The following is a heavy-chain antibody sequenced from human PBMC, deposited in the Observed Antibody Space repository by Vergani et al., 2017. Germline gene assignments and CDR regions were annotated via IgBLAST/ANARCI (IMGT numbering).Heavy chain of an antibody. CDR3: AKDAGQLIRCFDY. CDR2: LRYDASNE. D-gene: IGHD6-13*01. J-gene: IGHJ4*02. CDR1: GFTFSNTG. Sequence: QVQLVESGGGVFQPGGSLRLSCAASGFTFSNTGMHWVRQAPGKGLEWVAFLRYDASNEYYADSVRGRFTISRDISKNTLYLQMNSLRPEDTALYYCAKDAGQLIRCFDYWGQGTLVTVSS. V-gene: IGHV3-30*02.